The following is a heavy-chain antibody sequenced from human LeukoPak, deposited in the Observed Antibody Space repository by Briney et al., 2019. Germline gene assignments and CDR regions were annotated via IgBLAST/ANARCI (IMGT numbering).Heavy chain of an antibody. J-gene: IGHJ5*02. D-gene: IGHD2-8*01. Sequence: PSETLSLTCTVSGGSISSSSYYWGWIRQPPGKGLEWIGSIYYSGSTYYNPSLKSRVTISVDTSKNQFSLQLNSVTPEDTAVYYCARSVNNWFDPWGQGTLVTVSS. CDR2: IYYSGST. CDR3: ARSVNNWFDP. V-gene: IGHV4-39*07. CDR1: GGSISSSSYY.